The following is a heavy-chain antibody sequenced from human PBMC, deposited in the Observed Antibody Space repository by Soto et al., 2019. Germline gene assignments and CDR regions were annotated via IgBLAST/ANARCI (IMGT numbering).Heavy chain of an antibody. CDR2: INSDGSDT. D-gene: IGHD3-22*01. J-gene: IGHJ3*02. CDR1: GFSFSSYW. CDR3: ARDYDSSGYYYAFDI. V-gene: IGHV3-74*01. Sequence: GGSLRLSCVASGFSFSSYWMHWVRQAPGKGLVWVSRINSDGSDTSYADSVKGRFTISRDNAKNTLYLQMNSLRAEDTAVYYCARDYDSSGYYYAFDIWGQGTMVTVSS.